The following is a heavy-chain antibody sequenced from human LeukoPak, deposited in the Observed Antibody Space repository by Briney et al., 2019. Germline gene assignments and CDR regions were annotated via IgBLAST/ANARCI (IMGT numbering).Heavy chain of an antibody. CDR1: GGTFSSYA. CDR2: IIPIFGTA. J-gene: IGHJ4*02. Sequence: GASVKVSCKASGGTFSSYAISWVRQAPGQGLEWMGGIIPIFGTANYAQKFQGRVTITADESTSTAYMELSSPRSEDTAVYYCARDRADFNYYDSSGPFDYWGQGTLVTVSS. CDR3: ARDRADFNYYDSSGPFDY. D-gene: IGHD3-22*01. V-gene: IGHV1-69*13.